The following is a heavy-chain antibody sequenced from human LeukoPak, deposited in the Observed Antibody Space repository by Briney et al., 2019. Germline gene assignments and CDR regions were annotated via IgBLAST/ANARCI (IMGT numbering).Heavy chain of an antibody. CDR3: AKLYSSSDHFDY. D-gene: IGHD6-6*01. CDR2: ISYDGSNK. CDR1: GFTFSSYA. Sequence: GGSLRLSCAASGFTFSSYAMHWVRQAPGKGLEWVAVISYDGSNKYYADSVKGRFTISRDNSKNTLYLQMNSLRAEDTAVYYCAKLYSSSDHFDYWGQGTLVTVSS. V-gene: IGHV3-30*04. J-gene: IGHJ4*02.